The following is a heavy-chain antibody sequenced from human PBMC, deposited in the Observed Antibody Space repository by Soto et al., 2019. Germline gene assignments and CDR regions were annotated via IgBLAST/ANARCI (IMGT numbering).Heavy chain of an antibody. Sequence: SETLSLTCTVSGGSISSSSYYWGWVRQPPGKGLEWIGSIYYSGSTYYNPSLKSRVTISVDTSKNQFSLKLSSVTAADTAVYYCARQGGGKYYYYMDVWGKGTTVTVSS. CDR3: ARQGGGKYYYYMDV. CDR1: GGSISSSSYY. V-gene: IGHV4-39*01. J-gene: IGHJ6*03. CDR2: IYYSGST.